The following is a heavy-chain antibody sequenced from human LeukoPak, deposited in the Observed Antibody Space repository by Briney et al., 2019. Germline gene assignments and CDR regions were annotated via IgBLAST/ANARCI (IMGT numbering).Heavy chain of an antibody. CDR1: GGSFSGYY. Sequence: PSETLSLTCAVYGGSFSGYYWSWIRQPPGKGLEWIGEINHSGSTNYNPSLKSRVTISVDTSKNQFSLKLSSVTAADTAVYYCASYYDVVFDYWGQGTLVTVSS. CDR2: INHSGST. J-gene: IGHJ4*02. D-gene: IGHD3-16*01. CDR3: ASYYDVVFDY. V-gene: IGHV4-34*01.